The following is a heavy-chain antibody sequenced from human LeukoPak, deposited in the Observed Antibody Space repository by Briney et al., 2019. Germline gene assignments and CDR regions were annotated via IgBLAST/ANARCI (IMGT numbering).Heavy chain of an antibody. Sequence: GGSLRLSCAASGFTFSSYSMNWVRRAPGKGLEWVSYISSSSSTIYYADSVKGRFTISRDNAKNSLYLQMNSLRAEDTAVYYCGIQVVPAAIDYWGQGTLVTVSS. CDR3: GIQVVPAAIDY. D-gene: IGHD2-2*01. CDR1: GFTFSSYS. V-gene: IGHV3-48*01. CDR2: ISSSSSTI. J-gene: IGHJ4*02.